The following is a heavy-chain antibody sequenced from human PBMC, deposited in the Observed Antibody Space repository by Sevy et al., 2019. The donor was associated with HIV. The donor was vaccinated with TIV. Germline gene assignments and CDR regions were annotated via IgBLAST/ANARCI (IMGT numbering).Heavy chain of an antibody. CDR3: ASGGSGDVWNYGYYYYGMDV. Sequence: ASVKVSCKASGDTFSTYDINWVRQAPGQGLEWMGWMSPKSGSKGFAQKFQGRLTMTRDTSINTAYRTLSSLRSEDTAVYYWASGGSGDVWNYGYYYYGMDVWGQGTTVTVSS. J-gene: IGHJ6*02. D-gene: IGHD3-3*01. CDR1: GDTFSTYD. CDR2: MSPKSGSK. V-gene: IGHV1-8*02.